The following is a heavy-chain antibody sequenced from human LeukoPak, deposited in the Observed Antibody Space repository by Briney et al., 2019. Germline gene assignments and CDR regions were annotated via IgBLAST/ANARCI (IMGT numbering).Heavy chain of an antibody. CDR2: INPNSGGT. Sequence: GASVKVSCKASGYTFTGYYMHWVRQAPGQGLEWTGWINPNSGGTNYAQKFQGRVTMTRDTSISTAYMELSRLRSDDTAVYYCARDGSDIVVVVAATFLPDYWGQGTLVTVSS. CDR1: GYTFTGYY. V-gene: IGHV1-2*02. D-gene: IGHD2-15*01. CDR3: ARDGSDIVVVVAATFLPDY. J-gene: IGHJ4*02.